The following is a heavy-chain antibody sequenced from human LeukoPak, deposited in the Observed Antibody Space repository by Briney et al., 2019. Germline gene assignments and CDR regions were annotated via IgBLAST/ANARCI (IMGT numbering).Heavy chain of an antibody. J-gene: IGHJ3*02. V-gene: IGHV3-21*01. Sequence: GGSMRLSCAASGFTFSSYSMNWVRQAPGKGLEWVSPIISSSSSIYYADSLKGRFTISRDNAKNSLFLQMNSLRAEDTAVYYCARGEHDAFDIWGQRTMVTISS. D-gene: IGHD1/OR15-1a*01. CDR1: GFTFSSYS. CDR2: IISSSSSI. CDR3: ARGEHDAFDI.